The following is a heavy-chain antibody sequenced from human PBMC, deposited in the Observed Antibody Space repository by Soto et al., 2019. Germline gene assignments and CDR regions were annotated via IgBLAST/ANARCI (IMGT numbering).Heavy chain of an antibody. Sequence: PGGSLRLGCAASGFTFSIYGMQGVRQAPGKGLECVAGISYDGSNKYYVDSVKGRFTISRDNSKNTLYLQMNSLRAEDTAVYYCARVGARFVWDVKNDAFDMWGQGTMVTVSS. D-gene: IGHD3-16*01. V-gene: IGHV3-30*03. J-gene: IGHJ3*02. CDR1: GFTFSIYG. CDR2: ISYDGSNK. CDR3: ARVGARFVWDVKNDAFDM.